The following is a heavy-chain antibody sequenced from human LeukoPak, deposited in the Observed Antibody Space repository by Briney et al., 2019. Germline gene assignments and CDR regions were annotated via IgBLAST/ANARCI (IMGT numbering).Heavy chain of an antibody. V-gene: IGHV4-28*01. CDR2: IYYSGGT. CDR1: GYSISSTNW. Sequence: PSETLSLTCAVSGYSISSTNWWGWIRQPPGKGLEWIEYIYYSGGTYYNPSLKSRVTMSVDTSKNQFSLKLSSVTAVDTAVYYCARTEQNNWFDPWGQGTLVTISS. D-gene: IGHD6-13*01. J-gene: IGHJ5*02. CDR3: ARTEQNNWFDP.